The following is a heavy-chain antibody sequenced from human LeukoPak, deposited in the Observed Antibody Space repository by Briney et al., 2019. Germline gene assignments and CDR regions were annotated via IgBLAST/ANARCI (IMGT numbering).Heavy chain of an antibody. D-gene: IGHD3-10*01. CDR3: ARRGIVVRGFLIGLHKQAYYFDY. CDR1: ALTLTNYD. CDR2: IRESVAGT. J-gene: IGHJ4*02. V-gene: IGHV3-23*01. Sequence: QPGPCLRPSCAPSALTLTNYDMISVRQPRGGWLEWVSGIRESVAGTYYTDSVKGRFTVSRENCKNTLYRDMNSLRAEDTAVYYCARRGIVVRGFLIGLHKQAYYFDYWGQGALVTVSS.